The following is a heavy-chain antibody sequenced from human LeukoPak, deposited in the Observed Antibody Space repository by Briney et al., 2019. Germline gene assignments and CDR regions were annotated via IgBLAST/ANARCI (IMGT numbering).Heavy chain of an antibody. CDR1: GFTFSSYA. D-gene: IGHD3-9*01. Sequence: GGSLRLSCAASGFTFSSYAMSWVRQAPGKGLAWVSAISGSGGSTYYADSVKGRFTISRDNSKNTLYLQMNSLRAEDTDVYYCASYYDILTGYYFYWGQGTLVTVSS. CDR2: ISGSGGST. J-gene: IGHJ4*02. CDR3: ASYYDILTGYYFY. V-gene: IGHV3-23*01.